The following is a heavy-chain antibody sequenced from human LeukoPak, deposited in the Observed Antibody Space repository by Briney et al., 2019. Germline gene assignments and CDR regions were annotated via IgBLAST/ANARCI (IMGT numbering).Heavy chain of an antibody. D-gene: IGHD3-10*01. Sequence: PGGSLRLSCAASGFTFSSYSMNWVRQAPGKGLEWVSSISSSSSYIYYADSVKGRFTISRDNAKNSLCLQMSSLRAEDTAVYYCARVLSAAGFDFDYWGQGTLVTVSS. CDR3: ARVLSAAGFDFDY. CDR2: ISSSSSYI. V-gene: IGHV3-21*01. CDR1: GFTFSSYS. J-gene: IGHJ4*02.